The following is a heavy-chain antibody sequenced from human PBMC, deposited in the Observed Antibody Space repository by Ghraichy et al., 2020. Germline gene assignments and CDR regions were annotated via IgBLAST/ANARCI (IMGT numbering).Heavy chain of an antibody. CDR3: ARANHISVLRYFDFHNWFDP. J-gene: IGHJ5*02. CDR2: IYYSGST. Sequence: SETLSLTCTVSGGSISSSSYYWGWIRQPPGKGLEWIGSIYYSGSTYYNPSLKSRVTISVDTSKNQFSLKLSSVTAADTAVYYCARANHISVLRYFDFHNWFDPWGQGTLVTVSS. D-gene: IGHD3-9*01. V-gene: IGHV4-39*07. CDR1: GGSISSSSYY.